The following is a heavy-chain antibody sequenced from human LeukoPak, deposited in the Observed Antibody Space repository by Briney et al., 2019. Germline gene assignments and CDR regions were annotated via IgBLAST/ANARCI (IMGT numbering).Heavy chain of an antibody. D-gene: IGHD4-17*01. CDR2: IIPIFGTA. Sequence: SVKLSCKASGGTFSSYAISWVRQAPGQGLEWRGGIIPIFGTANYAQKFQGRVTITTDESTSTAYMELSSLSPEDTAVYYCERALPRGGYGDYVNLDYWGQGTLVTVSS. J-gene: IGHJ4*02. CDR1: GGTFSSYA. CDR3: ERALPRGGYGDYVNLDY. V-gene: IGHV1-69*05.